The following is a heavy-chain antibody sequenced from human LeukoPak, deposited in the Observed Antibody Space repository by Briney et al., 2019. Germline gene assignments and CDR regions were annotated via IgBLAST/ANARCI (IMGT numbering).Heavy chain of an antibody. CDR1: GGTFSSYA. Sequence: SVKVSCKASGGTFSSYAISWVRRAPGQGLEWMGGIIPIFGTANYAQKFQGRVTITADESTSTAYMELSSLRSEDTAVYYCARSCGVSSGWPYYFDYWGQGTLVTVSS. CDR2: IIPIFGTA. J-gene: IGHJ4*02. CDR3: ARSCGVSSGWPYYFDY. D-gene: IGHD6-19*01. V-gene: IGHV1-69*13.